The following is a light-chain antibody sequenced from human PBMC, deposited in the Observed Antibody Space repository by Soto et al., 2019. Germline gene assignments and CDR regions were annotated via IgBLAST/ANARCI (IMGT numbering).Light chain of an antibody. J-gene: IGKJ2*01. Sequence: EIVMTQSPATLSVSPGERATLSCRASESVSSNLAWYQQKPGQAPRLLIYAASTRATGIPARFSGSGSGTEFTLIISSLQSEDSAVYYCQQYNKWPPVTFGQGTKPEIK. CDR2: AAS. CDR1: ESVSSN. V-gene: IGKV3-15*01. CDR3: QQYNKWPPVT.